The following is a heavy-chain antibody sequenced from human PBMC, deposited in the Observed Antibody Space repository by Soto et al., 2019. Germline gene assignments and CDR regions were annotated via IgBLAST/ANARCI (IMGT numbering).Heavy chain of an antibody. CDR1: GYTFTSYG. CDR2: ISAYNGNT. CDR3: ARDMGARRSVDY. V-gene: IGHV1-18*01. Sequence: QVQLVQSGAEVKKPGASVKVSCKASGYTFTSYGISWVRQAPVQGLEWMGWISAYNGNTNYGQELQGRVTMTTDTPTSTAYMELRNLRSDDTAVYYCARDMGARRSVDYWGQGTLVTVSS. D-gene: IGHD3-10*01. J-gene: IGHJ4*02.